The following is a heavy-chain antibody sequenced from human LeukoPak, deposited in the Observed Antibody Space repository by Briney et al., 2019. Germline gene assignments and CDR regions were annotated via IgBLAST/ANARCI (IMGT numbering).Heavy chain of an antibody. D-gene: IGHD6-19*01. CDR3: ARDPRYSSGWYYFDY. CDR1: GFSFSIYW. CDR2: ISYDGSNK. Sequence: PGGSLRLSCAASGFSFSIYWMSWVRQAPGKGLEWVAVISYDGSNKYYADSVKGPFTISRDNSKNTLYLQMNSLRPEDTAVYYCARDPRYSSGWYYFDYWGQGTLVTVSS. J-gene: IGHJ4*02. V-gene: IGHV3-30-3*01.